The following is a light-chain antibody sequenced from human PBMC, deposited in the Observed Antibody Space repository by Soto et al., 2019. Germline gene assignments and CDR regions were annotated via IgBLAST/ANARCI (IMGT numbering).Light chain of an antibody. CDR1: SSDVGAYNY. Sequence: QSALTQPASVSGSPGQSITISCTGSSSDVGAYNYVSWYQQHPGKAPKLMIYDVSNRPSGVSNRFSGSKSGNTASLTISRLQAEDEADYHCTSYTGSGTLVFGTGTKVTVL. CDR2: DVS. J-gene: IGLJ1*01. V-gene: IGLV2-14*01. CDR3: TSYTGSGTLV.